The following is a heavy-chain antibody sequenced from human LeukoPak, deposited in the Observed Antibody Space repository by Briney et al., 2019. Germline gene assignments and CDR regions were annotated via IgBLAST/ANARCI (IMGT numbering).Heavy chain of an antibody. Sequence: PGGSLRLSCVASGITLSPYSVNWVRQAPGKGLEWLSYINGRGTTKYYADSVKGRFSIARDNAKNSASLQMNSLRVEDTAVYYCARVNGFCSGGSCYPGAFDFWGQGTMVTVPS. CDR1: GITLSPYS. CDR2: INGRGTTK. V-gene: IGHV3-48*01. CDR3: ARVNGFCSGGSCYPGAFDF. D-gene: IGHD2-15*01. J-gene: IGHJ3*01.